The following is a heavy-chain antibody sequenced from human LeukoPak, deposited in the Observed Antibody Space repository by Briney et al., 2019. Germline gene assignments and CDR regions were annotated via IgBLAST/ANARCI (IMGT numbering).Heavy chain of an antibody. CDR3: ATGAAIRSYYYGMDV. V-gene: IGHV1-69*13. Sequence: SVPVSCMASGGTFSRYAISWVRPAPAQGRAWMGGINPIFGTANYAQKFQGRDTITADESTSTAYMELSSLRAEDTVVYCCATGAAIRSYYYGMDVWGEGTTVTVSS. CDR2: INPIFGTA. D-gene: IGHD2-21*01. J-gene: IGHJ6*02. CDR1: GGTFSRYA.